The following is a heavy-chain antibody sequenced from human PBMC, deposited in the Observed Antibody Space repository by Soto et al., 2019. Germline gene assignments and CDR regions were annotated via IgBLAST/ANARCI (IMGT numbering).Heavy chain of an antibody. CDR1: GFSLTSHDVG. J-gene: IGHJ4*02. CDR2: IYWDDDK. V-gene: IGHV2-5*02. Sequence: SGPTLVNPPQTLTLTCTFSGFSLTSHDVGVGWIRQPPGKALEWLALIYWDDDKRYSPSLKSRLTITKDTSKNQVVLRMTNMDPVDTATYYCAHSRYSRSSFDYWGQGTLVTVSS. CDR3: AHSRYSRSSFDY. D-gene: IGHD6-6*01.